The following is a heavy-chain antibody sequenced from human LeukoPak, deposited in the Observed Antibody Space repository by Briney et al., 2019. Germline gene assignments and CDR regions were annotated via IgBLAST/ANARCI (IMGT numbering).Heavy chain of an antibody. CDR3: ARRDSYSGSYYDY. V-gene: IGHV4-59*05. D-gene: IGHD1-26*01. J-gene: IGHJ4*02. CDR1: GGSISSYY. Sequence: SETLSLTCTVSGGSISSYYWSWIRQPPGKGLEWIGSIYYSGSTYYNPSLKSRVTISVDTSKNQFSLKLSSVTAADTAVYYCARRDSYSGSYYDYWGQGTLVTVSS. CDR2: IYYSGST.